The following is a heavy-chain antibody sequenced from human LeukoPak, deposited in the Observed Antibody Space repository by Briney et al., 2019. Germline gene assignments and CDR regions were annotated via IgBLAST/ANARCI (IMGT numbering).Heavy chain of an antibody. CDR1: GGSISSYY. CDR3: ARAQWLVAPFDY. D-gene: IGHD6-19*01. Sequence: SETLSLTCTVSGGSISSYYWSWIRQPAGKGLEWIGRIYSSGYTNYNPSLESRVTMSVDTSENQFSLKLSSVTAADTAVYYCARAQWLVAPFDYWGQGTLVTVSS. V-gene: IGHV4-4*07. CDR2: IYSSGYT. J-gene: IGHJ4*02.